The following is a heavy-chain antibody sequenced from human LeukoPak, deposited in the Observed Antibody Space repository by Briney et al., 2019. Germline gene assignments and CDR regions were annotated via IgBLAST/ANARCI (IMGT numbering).Heavy chain of an antibody. CDR3: ARVGYSYGYGHDY. CDR1: RYTFTGYY. J-gene: IGHJ4*02. V-gene: IGHV1-2*02. Sequence: GASVKVSCKASRYTFTGYYMHWVRQAPGQGLECMGGIKPYSGGTNCAQKSQGRVTMTRDTSISTAYMELRRLRSDATAVYYWARVGYSYGYGHDYWGQGTLVTVSS. CDR2: IKPYSGGT. D-gene: IGHD5-18*01.